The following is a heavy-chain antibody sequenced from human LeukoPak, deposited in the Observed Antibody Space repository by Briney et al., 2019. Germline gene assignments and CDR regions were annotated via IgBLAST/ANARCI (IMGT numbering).Heavy chain of an antibody. CDR3: AYLYGSRSYYIRNWFDP. CDR2: INTNTGNP. D-gene: IGHD3-10*01. CDR1: GYTFTSYA. V-gene: IGHV7-4-1*02. J-gene: IGHJ5*02. Sequence: ASVKVSCKASGYTFTSYAMNWVRQAPGQGLEWMGWINTNTGNPTYAQGFTGRFVFSLDTSVSTAYLQISSLKAEDTAVYYCAYLYGSRSYYIRNWFDPWGQGTLVPVSS.